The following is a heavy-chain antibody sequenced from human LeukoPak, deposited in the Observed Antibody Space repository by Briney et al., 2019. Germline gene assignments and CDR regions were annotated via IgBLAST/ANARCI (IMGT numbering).Heavy chain of an antibody. V-gene: IGHV4-61*02. CDR2: IYTSGST. CDR3: ARDIAYCGGDCYVQFDP. D-gene: IGHD2-21*02. J-gene: IGHJ5*02. Sequence: SETLSLTCTVSGGSISSGSYYWSWIRQPAGKGLEWVGRIYTSGSTNYNPSLKSRVTISVDTSKNQFPLKLSSVTAAGTAVYYCARDIAYCGGDCYVQFDPWGQGTLVTVSS. CDR1: GGSISSGSYY.